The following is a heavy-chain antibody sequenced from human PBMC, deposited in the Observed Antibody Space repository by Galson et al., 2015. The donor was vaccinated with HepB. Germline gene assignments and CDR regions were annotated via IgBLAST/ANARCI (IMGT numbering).Heavy chain of an antibody. CDR2: IYSGGST. J-gene: IGHJ4*02. CDR3: ARRYCSSTSCNDY. CDR1: GFTFDDYA. Sequence: SLRLSCAASGFTFDDYAMHWVRQAPGKGLEWVSGIYSGGSTYYADSVKGRFTISRDNSKNTLYLQMNSLRAEDTAVYYCARRYCSSTSCNDYWGQGTLVTVSS. V-gene: IGHV3-66*04. D-gene: IGHD2-2*01.